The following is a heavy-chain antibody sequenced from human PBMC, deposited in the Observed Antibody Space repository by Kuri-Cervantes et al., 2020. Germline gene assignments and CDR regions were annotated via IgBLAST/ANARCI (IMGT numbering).Heavy chain of an antibody. CDR2: ISYDGSNK. Sequence: GESLKISCAASGFTFSSYAMNWVRQAPGKGLEWVAVISYDGSNKYYADSVKGRFTISRDNSKNTLYLQMNSLRAEDTAVYYCAKYYYASGRYVFSRYYYYVMYVWGQGTTVTVSS. CDR3: AKYYYASGRYVFSRYYYYVMYV. CDR1: GFTFSSYA. D-gene: IGHD3-10*01. V-gene: IGHV3-30-3*01. J-gene: IGHJ6*02.